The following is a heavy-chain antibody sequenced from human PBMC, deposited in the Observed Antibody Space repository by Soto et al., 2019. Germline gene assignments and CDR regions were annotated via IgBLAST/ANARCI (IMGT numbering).Heavy chain of an antibody. CDR3: ARHVLLPSPKFYSMDV. V-gene: IGHV1-69*08. J-gene: IGHJ6*03. D-gene: IGHD3-3*02. Sequence: QGQLVQSGAEVKKPRSSVKVSCTASEGTFSAYTINWVRQAPGQRLEWMARIIPKHGTATYAEKFQGRAATTADRSTYPAYLELSSLRSDDTAVYYCARHVLLPSPKFYSMDVLGKGTTVTFSS. CDR1: EGTFSAYT. CDR2: IIPKHGTA.